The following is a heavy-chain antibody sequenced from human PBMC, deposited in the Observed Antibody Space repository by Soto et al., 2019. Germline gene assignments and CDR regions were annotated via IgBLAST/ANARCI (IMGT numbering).Heavy chain of an antibody. V-gene: IGHV1-69*06. Sequence: QVQLVQSGAEVKKPGASVKVSCKASGYTFTGYYMHWVRQAPGQGLEWMGGIIPIFGTANYAQKFQGRVTITADKSTSTAYMELSSLRSEDTAVYYCARVRYGSSSGYYFDYWGQGTLVTVSS. CDR1: GYTFTGYY. D-gene: IGHD6-6*01. CDR3: ARVRYGSSSGYYFDY. CDR2: IIPIFGTA. J-gene: IGHJ4*02.